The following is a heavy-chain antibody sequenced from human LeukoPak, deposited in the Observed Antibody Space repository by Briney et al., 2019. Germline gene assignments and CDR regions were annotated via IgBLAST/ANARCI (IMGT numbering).Heavy chain of an antibody. Sequence: PGGSLRLSCAASGFTFSSYEMNWVRQAPGKGLEWVSYISSSGSTMYCADSVKGRFTISRDNAKNSLYLQMNSLRAEDTAVYYCAKDTEADYYDSSGYFPSDYWGQGTLVTVSS. CDR1: GFTFSSYE. CDR2: ISSSGSTM. J-gene: IGHJ4*02. V-gene: IGHV3-48*03. CDR3: AKDTEADYYDSSGYFPSDY. D-gene: IGHD3-22*01.